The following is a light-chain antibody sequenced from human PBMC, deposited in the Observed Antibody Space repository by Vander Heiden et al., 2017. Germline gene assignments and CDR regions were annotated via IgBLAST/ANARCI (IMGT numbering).Light chain of an antibody. Sequence: QSALTQPASVSGSTGQSITISCTGTSSDVGSYNLVSWYQQHPGKAPKLMICEVNKRPSGVSNRFSGSKSGNTASLTISGLQAEDEADYYCCSYAGSSTSWVFGGGTKLTVL. V-gene: IGLV2-23*02. CDR2: EVN. CDR1: SSDVGSYNL. J-gene: IGLJ3*02. CDR3: CSYAGSSTSWV.